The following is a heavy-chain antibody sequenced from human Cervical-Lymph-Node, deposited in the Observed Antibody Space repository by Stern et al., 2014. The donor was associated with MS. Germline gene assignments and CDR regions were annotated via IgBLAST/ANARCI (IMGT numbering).Heavy chain of an antibody. V-gene: IGHV4-61*02. CDR3: ARDCRLRYFDNYGMDV. D-gene: IGHD3-9*01. J-gene: IGHJ6*02. CDR1: GGSISSGSYY. Sequence: QVQLQESGPGLVKPSQTLSLTCTVSGGSISSGSYYWSWIRQPAGKGLEWIGRIYTSGSTNYNPSLKSRVTISVDTPKNQFSPKRSSVTAADTAVYYCARDCRLRYFDNYGMDVWGQGTTVTVSS. CDR2: IYTSGST.